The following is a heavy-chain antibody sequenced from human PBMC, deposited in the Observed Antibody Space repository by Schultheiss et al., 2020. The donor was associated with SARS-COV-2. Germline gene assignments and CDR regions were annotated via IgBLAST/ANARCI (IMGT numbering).Heavy chain of an antibody. CDR1: GGSISSSNW. V-gene: IGHV4-4*02. Sequence: SETLSLTCAVSGGSISSSNWWSWVRQPPGKGLEWLGEIHPAGSLHYNPSLNSRVTISMDKSKNQFSLSLSSVTAADTAVYFCARGGPDWAGYYDSSSFGMDVWGQGTTVTVSS. D-gene: IGHD3-22*01. CDR3: ARGGPDWAGYYDSSSFGMDV. J-gene: IGHJ6*02. CDR2: IHPAGSL.